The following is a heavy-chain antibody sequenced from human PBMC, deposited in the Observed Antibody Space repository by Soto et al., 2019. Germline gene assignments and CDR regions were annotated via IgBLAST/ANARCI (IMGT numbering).Heavy chain of an antibody. D-gene: IGHD4-4*01. CDR2: ISSRSSYI. Sequence: VGSLRLSCAASGFTFSFYSMNWVRQAPGKGLEWVSSISSRSSYIYYADSVKGRFTIPGDNAKNSLYLQMNSLRAEDTAVYYCARTVTEGGSYYGMDVWGQGTTVTVSS. CDR1: GFTFSFYS. V-gene: IGHV3-21*01. J-gene: IGHJ6*02. CDR3: ARTVTEGGSYYGMDV.